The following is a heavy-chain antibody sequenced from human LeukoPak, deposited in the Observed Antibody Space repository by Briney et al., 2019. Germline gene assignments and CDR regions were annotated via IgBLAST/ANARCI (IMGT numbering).Heavy chain of an antibody. CDR1: GYTFTSYY. CDR3: AKNYYDSSGYYLIDY. Sequence: ASVKVSCTASGYTFTSYYMHWVRQAPGQGLEWMGIINPSGGSTSYAQKFQGRVTMTRDTSTSTVYMELSSLRSEDTAVYYCAKNYYDSSGYYLIDYWGQGTLVTVSS. CDR2: INPSGGST. J-gene: IGHJ4*02. D-gene: IGHD3-22*01. V-gene: IGHV1-46*01.